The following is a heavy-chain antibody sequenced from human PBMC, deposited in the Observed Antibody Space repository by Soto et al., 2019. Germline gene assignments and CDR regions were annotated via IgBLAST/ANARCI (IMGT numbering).Heavy chain of an antibody. J-gene: IGHJ4*02. CDR2: ISAYNGNT. V-gene: IGHV1-18*01. Sequence: QVQLVQSGAEVKKPGASVKVSCKASGYTFTNFGISWVRQAPGQGLEWMGWISAYNGNTNYAQKFQGRVTMTTDTYTSPADMEVRSLRFDDTAVYYCARGGTPIDYWRQGTLVTVSS. CDR1: GYTFTNFG. D-gene: IGHD3-16*01. CDR3: ARGGTPIDY.